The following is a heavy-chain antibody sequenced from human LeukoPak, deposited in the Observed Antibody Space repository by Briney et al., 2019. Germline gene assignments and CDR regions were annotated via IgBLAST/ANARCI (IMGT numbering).Heavy chain of an antibody. Sequence: ASVKVSCKASGYTFTGYYMHWVRQAPGQGLEWMGWINPNSGGTNYAQKLQGRVTMTTDTSTSTAYMELRSLRSDDTAVYYCARAGRRDGYLYYFDYWGQGTLVTVSS. CDR3: ARAGRRDGYLYYFDY. D-gene: IGHD5-24*01. V-gene: IGHV1-2*02. CDR2: INPNSGGT. J-gene: IGHJ4*02. CDR1: GYTFTGYY.